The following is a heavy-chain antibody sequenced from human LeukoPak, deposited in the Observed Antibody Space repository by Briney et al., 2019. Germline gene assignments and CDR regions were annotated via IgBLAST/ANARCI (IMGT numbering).Heavy chain of an antibody. V-gene: IGHV3-30*03. Sequence: GGSLRLSCGASGFXFSIYVMNWVRQAPGKGLEGLTVISSDGSNEYYADSVKGRFTISRDNSKNTLYLQMNSLRTEDTPVYYCATDRASKGEQWLGYLSFWGQGTLVAVSS. J-gene: IGHJ4*02. D-gene: IGHD6-19*01. CDR3: ATDRASKGEQWLGYLSF. CDR1: GFXFSIYV. CDR2: ISSDGSNE.